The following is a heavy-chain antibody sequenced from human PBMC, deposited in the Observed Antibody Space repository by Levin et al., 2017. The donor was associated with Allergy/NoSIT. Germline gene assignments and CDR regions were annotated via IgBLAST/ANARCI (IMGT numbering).Heavy chain of an antibody. CDR1: GFTFSDHY. D-gene: IGHD1-26*01. Sequence: GESLKISCAASGFTFSDHYMDWVRQAPGKGLEWVGRARNRVNSYTTEYAASVKGRFTISRDDSKNSLYLQMNSLKTEDTAVYYCARGGSGRYNYYDAEDVWGQGTTVTVSS. CDR3: ARGGSGRYNYYDAEDV. V-gene: IGHV3-72*01. J-gene: IGHJ6*02. CDR2: ARNRVNSYTT.